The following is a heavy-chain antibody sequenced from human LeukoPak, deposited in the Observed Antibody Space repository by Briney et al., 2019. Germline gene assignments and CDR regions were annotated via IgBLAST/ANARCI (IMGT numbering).Heavy chain of an antibody. CDR2: ISGDGGST. J-gene: IGHJ4*02. V-gene: IGHV3-43*02. CDR3: AKDLRITMLEEGFDY. CDR1: GFTFDDYA. Sequence: GGSLRLSCAASGFTFDDYAMHWVRQAPGKGLEWVSLISGDGGSTYYADSVKGRFTISRDNSKNSLYLQMNSLRTEDTALYYCAKDLRITMLEEGFDYWGQGTLVTVSS. D-gene: IGHD3-10*02.